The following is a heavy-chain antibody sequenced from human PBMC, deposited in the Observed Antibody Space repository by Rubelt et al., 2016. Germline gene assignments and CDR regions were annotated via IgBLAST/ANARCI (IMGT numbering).Heavy chain of an antibody. CDR3: ARYCSGGSCYSLDY. D-gene: IGHD2-15*01. Sequence: GKGLEWIGEINHSGSTNYNPSLKSRVTISVDTSKNQFSLKLSSVTAADTAVYYCARYCSGGSCYSLDYWGQGTLVTVSS. J-gene: IGHJ4*02. V-gene: IGHV4-34*01. CDR2: INHSGST.